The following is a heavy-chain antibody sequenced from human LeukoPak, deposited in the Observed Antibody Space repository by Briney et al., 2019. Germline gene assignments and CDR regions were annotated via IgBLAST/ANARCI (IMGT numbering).Heavy chain of an antibody. CDR3: ARERASWGSRSYLAWFDP. V-gene: IGHV4-34*01. CDR2: INHSGST. D-gene: IGHD3-10*01. J-gene: IGHJ5*02. CDR1: GGSFSGYY. Sequence: PSETLSLTCAVYGGSFSGYYWSWIRQPPGKGLEWIGEINHSGSTNYNPSLKSRVTISVDTSKNQFSLKLSSVTAADTAVYYCARERASWGSRSYLAWFDPWGQGTLVTVSS.